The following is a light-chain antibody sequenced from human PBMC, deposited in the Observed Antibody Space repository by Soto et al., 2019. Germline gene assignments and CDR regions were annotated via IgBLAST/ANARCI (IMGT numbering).Light chain of an antibody. V-gene: IGKV3-20*01. Sequence: EIVLTQSPGTLSLSPGERATLSCRASQSVTSTYLAWYQQKPGQSPRLLIYGASSRATGIPDRFSGTGSGTDFTLTISRLEPEDFAFYYCQQYGSSPLTFGGGTKVEIK. CDR2: GAS. CDR3: QQYGSSPLT. CDR1: QSVTSTY. J-gene: IGKJ4*01.